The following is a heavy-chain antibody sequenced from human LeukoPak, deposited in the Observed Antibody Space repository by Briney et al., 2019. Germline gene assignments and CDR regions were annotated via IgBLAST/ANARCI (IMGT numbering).Heavy chain of an antibody. Sequence: SGGSLRLSCAASGFTFSSYWMHWVRQAPGKGLVWVSRINSDGSSTSYADSVKGRFTISRDNAKNTLYLQMNSLRAEDAAVYYCARDGPRLQEIYWGQGTLVTVSS. CDR1: GFTFSSYW. V-gene: IGHV3-74*01. CDR3: ARDGPRLQEIY. CDR2: INSDGSST. J-gene: IGHJ4*02. D-gene: IGHD5-24*01.